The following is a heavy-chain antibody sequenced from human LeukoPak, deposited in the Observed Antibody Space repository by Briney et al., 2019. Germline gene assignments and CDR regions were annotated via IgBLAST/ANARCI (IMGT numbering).Heavy chain of an antibody. Sequence: SETLSLTCTVSGRSISSYYWSWIRQPPGKGLEWIGYIYYSGSTNYNPSLKSRVTISVDTSKNQFSLKLSSVTAADTAVYYCARGPAGQFDYWGQGTLVTVSS. D-gene: IGHD6-13*01. CDR1: GRSISSYY. V-gene: IGHV4-59*01. CDR2: IYYSGST. CDR3: ARGPAGQFDY. J-gene: IGHJ4*02.